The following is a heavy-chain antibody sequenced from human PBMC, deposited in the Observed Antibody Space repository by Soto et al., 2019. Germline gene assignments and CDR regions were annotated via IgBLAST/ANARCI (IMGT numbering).Heavy chain of an antibody. CDR1: GGSFSGYY. Sequence: SETLSLTCAVYGGSFSGYYWSWIRQPPGKGLEWIGEINHSGSTNYNPSLKSRVTISVDTSKNQFSLKLSSVTAADTAVYYCASSIYDFWSAYQPSNFDYWGQGTLVTVSS. D-gene: IGHD3-3*01. CDR2: INHSGST. J-gene: IGHJ4*02. V-gene: IGHV4-34*01. CDR3: ASSIYDFWSAYQPSNFDY.